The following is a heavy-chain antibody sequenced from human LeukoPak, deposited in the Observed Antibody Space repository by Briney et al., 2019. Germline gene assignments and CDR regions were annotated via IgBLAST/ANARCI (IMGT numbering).Heavy chain of an antibody. CDR1: GGTFSSYS. J-gene: IGHJ6*03. V-gene: IGHV1-69*13. CDR3: AGSGGSGWYFEINSHYYYIDL. D-gene: IGHD6-19*01. Sequence: SVKVSCKASGGTFSSYSISGVRQAPGQGREWMGGIISLFDTAHYAQKFQGRVTITAEESPSTLYIEVSRQRSEDTALYYCAGSGGSGWYFEINSHYYYIDLWGKGTRVTVSS. CDR2: IISLFDTA.